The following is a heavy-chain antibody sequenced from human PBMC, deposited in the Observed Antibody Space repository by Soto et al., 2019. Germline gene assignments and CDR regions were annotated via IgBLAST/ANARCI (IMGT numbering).Heavy chain of an antibody. CDR2: ISVNGRST. D-gene: IGHD4-17*01. V-gene: IGHV3-64*07. Sequence: EVQLVESGGGLVQPGGSLRLSCTASEFTFSTYVMHWVRQAPGKGLEYVSAISVNGRSTYYADSVRGRFTISRDNSKNTLYLQMGSLRAKDMAVYYCARSLMTTVTWGLDYWGQGALVTVSS. J-gene: IGHJ4*02. CDR3: ARSLMTTVTWGLDY. CDR1: EFTFSTYV.